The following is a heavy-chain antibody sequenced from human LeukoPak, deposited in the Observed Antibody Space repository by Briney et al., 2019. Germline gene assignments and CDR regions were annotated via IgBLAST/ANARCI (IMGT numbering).Heavy chain of an antibody. D-gene: IGHD4-17*01. V-gene: IGHV4-59*11. Sequence: SETLSLTCTVSGGSINSRYWSWIRQPPGKGLEWIGYISYSGTTNYSPSLNSRVTISLDTSKNQFSLKLTSVTAADTAVYYCARTTTTFDDWGQGTLVTVSS. CDR1: GGSINSRY. J-gene: IGHJ4*02. CDR3: ARTTTTFDD. CDR2: ISYSGTT.